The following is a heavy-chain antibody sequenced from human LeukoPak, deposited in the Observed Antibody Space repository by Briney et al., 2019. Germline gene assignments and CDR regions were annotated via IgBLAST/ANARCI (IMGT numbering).Heavy chain of an antibody. CDR3: ASPRAADDY. CDR2: ISSSGSTI. CDR1: GFTFSSYE. D-gene: IGHD3-10*01. V-gene: IGHV3-48*03. J-gene: IGHJ4*02. Sequence: GGSLRLSCAASGFTFSSYEMNWVRQAPGKGLEWVSYISSSGSTIYYADSVKGRFTISRDNAKNSLYLQMNSLRAEGTAVYYCASPRAADDYWGQGTLVTVSS.